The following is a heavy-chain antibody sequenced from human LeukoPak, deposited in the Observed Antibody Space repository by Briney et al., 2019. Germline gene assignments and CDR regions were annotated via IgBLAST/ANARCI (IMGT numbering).Heavy chain of an antibody. V-gene: IGHV3-11*04. CDR1: GFTFSDYY. CDR3: ARSYCSSTSCYVDY. Sequence: SGGSLRLSCAASGFTFSDYYMSWIRQAPGKGLEWVSYISSSGSTIYYADSVKGRFTISRDNAKNSLYLQMNSLRAEDTAVYYCARSYCSSTSCYVDYWGQGTLVTVSS. CDR2: ISSSGSTI. J-gene: IGHJ4*02. D-gene: IGHD2-2*01.